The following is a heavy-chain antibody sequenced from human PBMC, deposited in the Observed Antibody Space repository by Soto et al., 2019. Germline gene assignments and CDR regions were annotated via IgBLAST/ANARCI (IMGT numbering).Heavy chain of an antibody. CDR2: IYHSGST. Sequence: SETLSLTCAVSSGSISSSNWWSWVRQPPGKGLEWIGEIYHSGSTNYNPSLKSRVTISVDKSKNQFSLKLSSVTAADTAVYYCARVRILSSGWSVDYWGQGTLVTVSS. CDR1: SGSISSSNW. J-gene: IGHJ4*02. CDR3: ARVRILSSGWSVDY. V-gene: IGHV4-4*02. D-gene: IGHD6-19*01.